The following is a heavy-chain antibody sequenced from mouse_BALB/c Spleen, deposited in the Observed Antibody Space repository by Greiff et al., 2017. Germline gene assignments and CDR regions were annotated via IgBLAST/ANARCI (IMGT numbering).Heavy chain of an antibody. CDR1: GFTFSSFG. J-gene: IGHJ3*01. Sequence: EVHLVESGGGLVQPGGSRKLSCAASGFTFSSFGMHWVRQAPEKGLEWVAYISSGSSTIYYADTVKGRFTISRDNPKNTLFLQMTSLRSEDTAMYYCASSGGPHYYGSRESPFAYWGQGTLVTVSA. V-gene: IGHV5-17*02. CDR3: ASSGGPHYYGSRESPFAY. CDR2: ISSGSSTI. D-gene: IGHD1-1*01.